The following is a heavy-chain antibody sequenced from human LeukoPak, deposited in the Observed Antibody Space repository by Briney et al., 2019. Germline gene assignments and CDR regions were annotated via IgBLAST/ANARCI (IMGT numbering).Heavy chain of an antibody. V-gene: IGHV4-61*02. Sequence: SETLSLTCTVSGGSISSGSYYWSWIRQPAGKGLEWIGRIYTSGSTNYNPSLKSRVTISVDTSKNQFSLKLSSVTAADTAVYYCAREPRLRLVDYWGQGTLVTVSS. CDR3: AREPRLRLVDY. D-gene: IGHD4-17*01. J-gene: IGHJ4*02. CDR1: GGSISSGSYY. CDR2: IYTSGST.